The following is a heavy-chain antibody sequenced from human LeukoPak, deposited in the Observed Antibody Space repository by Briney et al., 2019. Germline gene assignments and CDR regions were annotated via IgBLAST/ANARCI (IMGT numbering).Heavy chain of an antibody. J-gene: IGHJ4*02. CDR2: ISSTSNYI. Sequence: GGSLRLSCAASGFTFSDYYMSWIRQAPGKGLKWVSSISSTSNYIYYADSVKGRFTISRDNAKNSLYLQMNGLRAEDTAVYYCASGRWLQANWVIDSWGQGTLVTVSS. D-gene: IGHD5-24*01. CDR1: GFTFSDYY. CDR3: ASGRWLQANWVIDS. V-gene: IGHV3-11*06.